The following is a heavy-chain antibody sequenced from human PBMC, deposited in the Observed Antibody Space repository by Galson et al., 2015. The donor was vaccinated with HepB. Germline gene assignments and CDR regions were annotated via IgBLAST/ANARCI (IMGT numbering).Heavy chain of an antibody. CDR3: ANSHDAFDI. CDR2: ISYDGSNK. Sequence: SLRLSCAASGFTFSSYGMHWVRQAPGKGLEWVAVISYDGSNKYYADSVKGRFTISRDNSKNTLYLQMNSLRAEDTAVYYCANSHDAFDIWGQGTMVTVSS. CDR1: GFTFSSYG. J-gene: IGHJ3*02. V-gene: IGHV3-30*18.